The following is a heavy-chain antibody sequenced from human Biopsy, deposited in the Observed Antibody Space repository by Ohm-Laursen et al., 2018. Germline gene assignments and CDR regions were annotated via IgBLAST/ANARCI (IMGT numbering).Heavy chain of an antibody. J-gene: IGHJ4*02. CDR3: AREAIGYQLPCDD. CDR2: IIPILRTT. Sequence: GSSVKVSCKAPTGTFNSYGIIWVRRAPGQGPEWMGRIIPILRTTAYAQTFLGRVTITADSPTSTVDMELTSLTSDDTAVYFCAREAIGYQLPCDDWGQGTLVTVSS. D-gene: IGHD2-2*01. V-gene: IGHV1-69*11. CDR1: TGTFNSYG.